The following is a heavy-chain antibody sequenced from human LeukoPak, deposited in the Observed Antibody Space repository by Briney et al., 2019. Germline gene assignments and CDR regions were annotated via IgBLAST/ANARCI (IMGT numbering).Heavy chain of an antibody. D-gene: IGHD1-7*01. CDR1: GYSIGSGFY. CDR3: IRARTSNPDF. CDR2: MYHTGVT. Sequence: PSETLSLTCTVSGYSIGSGFYWGWIRQPPGKGLEWIGFMYHTGVTYYNPSLKSRLTMSVDTSENQISLEVTSGTAADTALSYCIRARTSNPDFWAQGILVTVSS. V-gene: IGHV4-38-2*02. J-gene: IGHJ4*02.